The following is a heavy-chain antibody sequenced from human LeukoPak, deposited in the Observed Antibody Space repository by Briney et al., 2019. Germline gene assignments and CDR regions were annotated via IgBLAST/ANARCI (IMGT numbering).Heavy chain of an antibody. V-gene: IGHV3-23*01. J-gene: IGHJ4*02. CDR3: AKATGYSSGWYDY. Sequence: GGSLRLSCAASGFTFSSYAMSWVRQAPGRGLEWVSAISGSGGSTYYADSVKGRFTISRDNSKNTLYLQMNSLRAEDTAVYYCAKATGYSSGWYDYWGQGTLVTVSS. D-gene: IGHD6-19*01. CDR2: ISGSGGST. CDR1: GFTFSSYA.